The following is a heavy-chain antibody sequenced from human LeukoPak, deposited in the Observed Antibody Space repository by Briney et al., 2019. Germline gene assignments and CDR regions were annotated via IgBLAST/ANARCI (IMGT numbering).Heavy chain of an antibody. J-gene: IGHJ5*02. D-gene: IGHD2-15*01. V-gene: IGHV3-21*01. CDR1: GFTFSSYN. CDR3: ARGADGVSSNSRGWFDP. Sequence: GGSLRLSCAASGFTFSSYNMNWVRQAPGKGLEWVSSISTSSSYIYYADSVRGRFTIPRDNAKNSLYLQMNSLRAEDTAVYSCARGADGVSSNSRGWFDPWGQGTLVTVSS. CDR2: ISTSSSYI.